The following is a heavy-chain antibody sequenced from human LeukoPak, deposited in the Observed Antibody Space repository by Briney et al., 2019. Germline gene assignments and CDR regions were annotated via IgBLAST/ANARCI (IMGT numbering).Heavy chain of an antibody. D-gene: IGHD6-25*01. J-gene: IGHJ6*02. CDR3: AHEAASDSGIAV. CDR1: VFSLSTTGGG. Sequence: SGHTLVNPTQTLTLTSTFSVFSLSTTGGGVGWVRQPPGKALEWLTLIYWNDDRRDSPSLKSRVTITKDTSKSQVVLTRSNMDPLGTGTYYCAHEAASDSGIAVGGQGTTVTVS. CDR2: IYWNDDR. V-gene: IGHV2-5*01.